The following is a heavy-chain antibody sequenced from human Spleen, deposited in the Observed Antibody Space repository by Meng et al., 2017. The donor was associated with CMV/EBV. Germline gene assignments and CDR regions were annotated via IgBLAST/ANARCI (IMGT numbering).Heavy chain of an antibody. V-gene: IGHV3-23*01. J-gene: IGHJ4*02. CDR1: GFTFSSYA. Sequence: GESLKISCASSGFTFSSYAMSWVRQAPGKGLQWVSGISGSGGNTYYADSVKGRFTISRDNSKNTLYLQMNSLRAEDAAVYYCAKFPNVVRGVIYTVSDYWGQGTLVTVSS. D-gene: IGHD3-10*01. CDR2: ISGSGGNT. CDR3: AKFPNVVRGVIYTVSDY.